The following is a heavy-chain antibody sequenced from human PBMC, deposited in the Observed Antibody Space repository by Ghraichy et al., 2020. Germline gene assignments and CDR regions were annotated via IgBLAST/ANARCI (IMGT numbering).Heavy chain of an antibody. Sequence: GGSLRLSCAASGFTFSSYAMSWVRQAPGKGLEWVSAISGSGGSTYYADSVKGRFTISRDNSKNTLYLQMNSLRAEDTAVYYCAKVHSSHTKQDWYFDLWGRGTLVTVSS. D-gene: IGHD6-13*01. J-gene: IGHJ2*01. CDR3: AKVHSSHTKQDWYFDL. CDR1: GFTFSSYA. CDR2: ISGSGGST. V-gene: IGHV3-23*01.